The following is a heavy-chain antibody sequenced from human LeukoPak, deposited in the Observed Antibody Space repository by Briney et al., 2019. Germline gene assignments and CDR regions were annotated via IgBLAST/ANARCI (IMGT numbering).Heavy chain of an antibody. CDR3: ARDDNGGYDY. CDR1: GFTFSNYW. D-gene: IGHD4/OR15-4a*01. CDR2: IKHDGSEK. V-gene: IGHV3-7*01. Sequence: GGSLRLSCAASGFTFSNYWMNRVRQAPGKGLEWVANIKHDGSEKYYVDSVKGRFSISRDNAKNSLYLQMNSLRAEDTAVYYCARDDNGGYDYWGQGTLVTVSS. J-gene: IGHJ4*02.